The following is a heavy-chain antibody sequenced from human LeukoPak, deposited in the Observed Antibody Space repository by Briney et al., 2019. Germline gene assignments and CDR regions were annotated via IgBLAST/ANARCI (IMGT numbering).Heavy chain of an antibody. V-gene: IGHV4-30-4*07. Sequence: SETLSLTCAVSGGSISSGGYSWSWIRQPPGKGLEWIGYIYYSGSTYYNPSLKSRVTISVDTSKNQFSLKLSSVTAADTAVYYCAREGLGTRHWFDPWGQGTLVTVSS. CDR1: GGSISSGGYS. CDR2: IYYSGST. CDR3: AREGLGTRHWFDP. D-gene: IGHD7-27*01. J-gene: IGHJ5*02.